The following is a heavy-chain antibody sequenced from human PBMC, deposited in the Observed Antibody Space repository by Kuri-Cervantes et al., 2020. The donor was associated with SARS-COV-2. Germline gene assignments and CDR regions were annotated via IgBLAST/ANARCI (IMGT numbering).Heavy chain of an antibody. CDR3: ARPGGFLDV. V-gene: IGHV4-34*01. CDR2: INHRGIT. CDR1: GESFSGYY. D-gene: IGHD4-23*01. Sequence: SETLSLTCAFYGESFSGYYWNWIRQTPGKGLEWIGEINHRGITNYNPSLKSRVTISVDTSKNQFSLKLSSVTAADTAVYYCARPGGFLDVWGKGTTVTVSS. J-gene: IGHJ6*04.